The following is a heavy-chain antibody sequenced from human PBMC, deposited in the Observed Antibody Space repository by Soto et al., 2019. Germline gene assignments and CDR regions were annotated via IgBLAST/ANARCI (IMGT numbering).Heavy chain of an antibody. CDR3: ARDRPPDIVVVPAARQTSYGMDV. D-gene: IGHD2-2*01. Sequence: ASVKVSCKASGYTFTSYGISWVRQAPGPELEWMGWISAYNGNTNYAQKLQGRVTMTTDTSTSTAYMELRCLRSDDTAVYYCARDRPPDIVVVPAARQTSYGMDVWGQGTTVTVSS. V-gene: IGHV1-18*01. J-gene: IGHJ6*02. CDR2: ISAYNGNT. CDR1: GYTFTSYG.